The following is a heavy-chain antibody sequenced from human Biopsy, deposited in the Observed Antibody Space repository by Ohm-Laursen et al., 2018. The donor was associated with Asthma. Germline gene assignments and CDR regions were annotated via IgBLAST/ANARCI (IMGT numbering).Heavy chain of an antibody. D-gene: IGHD1-26*01. CDR2: IWFDGSKK. J-gene: IGHJ6*02. V-gene: IGHV3-33*01. CDR1: GFTFTTYG. CDR3: ATNSGAYKNSLGDGLDV. Sequence: LRLSCAASGFTFTTYGMHWVRQAPGRGLEWVGVIWFDGSKKYYADSVKGRFTISRDNSKKMLYLQMNSLRAEDTAVYYCATNSGAYKNSLGDGLDVWGQGTTVIVSS.